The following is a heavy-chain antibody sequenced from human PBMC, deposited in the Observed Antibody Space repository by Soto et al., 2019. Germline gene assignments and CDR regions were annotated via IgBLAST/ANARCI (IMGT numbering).Heavy chain of an antibody. CDR3: ARKGADWFDP. CDR1: GGSISSYY. CDR2: IYYSGST. V-gene: IGHV4-59*08. J-gene: IGHJ5*02. Sequence: QVQLQESGPGLVKPSETLSLTCTVSGGSISSYYWSWIRQPPGKGLEWIGYIYYSGSTNYNPSLNARVTISVDTSKNQFSLELRSVTAADTAVYYCARKGADWFDPRGQGTLVTVSS.